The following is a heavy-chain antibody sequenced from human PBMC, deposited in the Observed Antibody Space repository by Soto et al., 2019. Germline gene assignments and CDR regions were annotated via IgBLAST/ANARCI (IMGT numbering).Heavy chain of an antibody. CDR1: GGSVSSGSYY. CDR2: IYYSGST. Sequence: PSETLSLTCTVSGGSVSSGSYYWSWIRQPPGKGLEWIGYIYYSGSTNYNPSLKSRVTISVDTSKNQFSLKLSSVTAADTAVYYCAREVVSSGNFDYWGQGTLVTVSS. D-gene: IGHD3-22*01. CDR3: AREVVSSGNFDY. J-gene: IGHJ4*02. V-gene: IGHV4-61*01.